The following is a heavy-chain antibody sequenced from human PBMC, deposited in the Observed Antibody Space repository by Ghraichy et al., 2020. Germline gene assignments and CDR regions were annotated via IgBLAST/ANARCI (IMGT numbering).Heavy chain of an antibody. CDR3: ARHGRWPQLVDY. V-gene: IGHV4-39*01. CDR2: IYYSGST. CDR1: GGSISSSSYY. D-gene: IGHD5-24*01. J-gene: IGHJ4*02. Sequence: SETLSLTCTVSGGSISSSSYYWGWIRQPPGKGLEWIGSIYYSGSTYYNPSLKSRVTISVDTSKNQFSLKLSSVTAADTAVYYCARHGRWPQLVDYWGQGTLVTVSS.